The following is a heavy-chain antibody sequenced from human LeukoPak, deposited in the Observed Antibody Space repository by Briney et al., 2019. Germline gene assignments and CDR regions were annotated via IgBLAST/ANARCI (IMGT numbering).Heavy chain of an antibody. Sequence: ASVKVSCKASGYTFTNYGISWVRQAPGQGLEWMGWINTNTGNPTYAQGFTGRFVFSLDTSVSTAYLQISSLKTEDTAVYYCAREIAVAGIGYFDYWGQGTLVTVSS. J-gene: IGHJ4*02. CDR2: INTNTGNP. D-gene: IGHD6-19*01. CDR3: AREIAVAGIGYFDY. CDR1: GYTFTNYG. V-gene: IGHV7-4-1*02.